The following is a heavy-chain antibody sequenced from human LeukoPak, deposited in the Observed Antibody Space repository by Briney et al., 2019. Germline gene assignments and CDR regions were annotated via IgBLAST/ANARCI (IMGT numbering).Heavy chain of an antibody. CDR2: INHSGST. V-gene: IGHV4-34*01. CDR3: AKDRCSNGIGCYYYYMDV. D-gene: IGHD2-8*01. CDR1: GGSFSGYY. Sequence: SETLSLTCAVYGGSFSGYYWSWIRQPPGKGLEWIGEINHSGSTNYNPSLKSRVTIPVDTSKNQFSLKLSSVTAADTAVYYCAKDRCSNGIGCYYYYMDVWGKGTTVTISS. J-gene: IGHJ6*03.